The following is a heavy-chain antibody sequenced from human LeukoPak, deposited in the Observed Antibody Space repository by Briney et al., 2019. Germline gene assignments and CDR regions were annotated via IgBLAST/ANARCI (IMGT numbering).Heavy chain of an antibody. CDR2: IYYSGST. V-gene: IGHV4-30-4*01. CDR1: GGSISSGDYY. J-gene: IGHJ6*02. Sequence: SETLSLTCTVSGGSISSGDYYWSWLRQPPGKGLEWIGYIYYSGSTYYNPSLKSRVTISVDTSKNQFSLKLSSVTAADTAVYYCARGPGGSYYYYYGMDVWGQGTTVTVSS. CDR3: ARGPGGSYYYYYGMDV. D-gene: IGHD1-14*01.